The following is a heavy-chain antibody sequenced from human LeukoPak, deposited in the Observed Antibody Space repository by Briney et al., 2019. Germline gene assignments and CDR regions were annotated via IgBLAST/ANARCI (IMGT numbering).Heavy chain of an antibody. Sequence: GASVKVSCKASGYTFTGYTMHWGRQAPGQGLEWMGWINPNSGGTNYAQKFQGRVTMTRDTSISTAYMELSRLRSDDTAVYYCARDARNCGGSCYWCRSYYYYYYMDVWGKGTTVTVSS. V-gene: IGHV1-2*02. CDR1: GYTFTGYT. D-gene: IGHD2-15*01. J-gene: IGHJ6*03. CDR3: ARDARNCGGSCYWCRSYYYYYYMDV. CDR2: INPNSGGT.